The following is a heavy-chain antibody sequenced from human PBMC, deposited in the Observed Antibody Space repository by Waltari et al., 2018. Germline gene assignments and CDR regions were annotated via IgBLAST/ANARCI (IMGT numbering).Heavy chain of an antibody. D-gene: IGHD3-16*01. CDR3: THRQASGLGDY. V-gene: IGHV2-5*02. CDR2: IFWDDDK. CDR1: GFSLTTSGLG. J-gene: IGHJ4*02. Sequence: QITLKESGPALVKPTQTLTLTCTFSGFSLTTSGLGVGWIRQPPGKALEWLALIFWDDDKRYSPSLKSRLTITKDTSKNQLVLTMTSMDPVDTATYYCTHRQASGLGDYWGQGTLVTVSS.